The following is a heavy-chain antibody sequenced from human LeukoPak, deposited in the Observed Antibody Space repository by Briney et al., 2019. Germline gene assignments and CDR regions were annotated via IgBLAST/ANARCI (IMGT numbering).Heavy chain of an antibody. J-gene: IGHJ4*02. CDR2: INHSGSA. V-gene: IGHV4-34*01. CDR1: GGSFSGYY. D-gene: IGHD3-22*01. Sequence: SETLSLTCAVYGGSFSGYYWSWIRQPPGKGLEWIGEINHSGSANYNPSLKSRVTISVDTSKNQFSLKLSSVTAADTAVYYCASSFYYDSSANPAYFDYWGQGTLVTDSS. CDR3: ASSFYYDSSANPAYFDY.